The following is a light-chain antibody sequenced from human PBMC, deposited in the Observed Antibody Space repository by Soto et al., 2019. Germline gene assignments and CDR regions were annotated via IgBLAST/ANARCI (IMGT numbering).Light chain of an antibody. Sequence: EIVLTQSPGTLSLSPGERATVSCRASQSIDNKRLAWYYHNPGQVPSILMYAESSRTTAIPYRFSGSGSGTDFTLSSSRLEPEDFAVYYCQQYRWTPWTFGHGTKVEI. CDR1: QSIDNKR. J-gene: IGKJ1*01. CDR3: QQYRWTPWT. CDR2: AES. V-gene: IGKV3-20*01.